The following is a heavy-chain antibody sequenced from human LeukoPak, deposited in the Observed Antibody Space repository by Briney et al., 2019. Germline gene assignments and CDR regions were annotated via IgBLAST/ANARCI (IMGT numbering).Heavy chain of an antibody. Sequence: GGSLRLSCAASGFTFSNYWMTWVRQAPGKGLEWVANIKEDGSEKYYVDSVKGRFIISRDNAKNSLYLQMNSLRAEDTAVYYCARDRVAARQWGYYYYMDVWGKGTTVTVSS. CDR3: ARDRVAARQWGYYYYMDV. D-gene: IGHD6-6*01. V-gene: IGHV3-7*01. J-gene: IGHJ6*03. CDR1: GFTFSNYW. CDR2: IKEDGSEK.